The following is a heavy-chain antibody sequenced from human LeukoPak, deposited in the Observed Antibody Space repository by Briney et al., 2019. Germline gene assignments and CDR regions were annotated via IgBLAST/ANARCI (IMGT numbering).Heavy chain of an antibody. Sequence: GGSLRLSCAASGFTFSSYAMSWVRQAPGKGLEWVSGISGSASATYYDDSVKGRFTISRDNSKNTLYLQMKSLRAEDTALYFCANNFDYWGQGTLVTVSS. CDR3: ANNFDY. CDR1: GFTFSSYA. CDR2: ISGSASAT. J-gene: IGHJ4*02. V-gene: IGHV3-23*01.